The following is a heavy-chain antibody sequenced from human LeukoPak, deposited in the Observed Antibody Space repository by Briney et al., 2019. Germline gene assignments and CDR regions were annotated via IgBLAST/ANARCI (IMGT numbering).Heavy chain of an antibody. CDR2: ISSSSSTI. Sequence: PGGSLRLSCAASGFTFSSYSMNWVRQAPGKGLDWVSYISSSSSTIYYADSVRGRFTISRDNAKNSLYLQMNSLRAEDTAVYYCAREVVGGTHDAFDIWGQGTMVTVSS. V-gene: IGHV3-48*01. CDR3: AREVVGGTHDAFDI. D-gene: IGHD1-26*01. CDR1: GFTFSSYS. J-gene: IGHJ3*02.